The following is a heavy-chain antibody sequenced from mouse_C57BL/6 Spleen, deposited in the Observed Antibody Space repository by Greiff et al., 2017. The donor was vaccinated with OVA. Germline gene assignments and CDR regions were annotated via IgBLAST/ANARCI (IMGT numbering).Heavy chain of an antibody. V-gene: IGHV1-81*01. J-gene: IGHJ3*01. CDR3: ARIGGYDGYTWFAY. CDR1: GYTFTSYG. CDR2: IYPRSGNT. D-gene: IGHD2-3*01. Sequence: QVQLQQSGAELARPGASVKLSCKASGYTFTSYGISWVKQRTGQGLEWIGEIYPRSGNTYYNEKFKGKATLTADKSSSTAYMELRSLTSEDSAVYFCARIGGYDGYTWFAYWGQGTLVTVSA.